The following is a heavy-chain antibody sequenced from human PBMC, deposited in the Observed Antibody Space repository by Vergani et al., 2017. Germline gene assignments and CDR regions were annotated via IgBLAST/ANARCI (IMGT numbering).Heavy chain of an antibody. V-gene: IGHV4-38-2*01. Sequence: QVQLQESGPGLVKPSETLSLTCAVSGYFISSGYYWGWIRQPPWKGLEWIGSFYHSGSTYYNPSLKSRVTISVDTSKNQFSLKLSSVTAADTAVYYCARLGITVTTRPYNWFDPWGQGTLVTVSS. J-gene: IGHJ5*02. CDR1: GYFISSGYY. D-gene: IGHD4-17*01. CDR2: FYHSGST. CDR3: ARLGITVTTRPYNWFDP.